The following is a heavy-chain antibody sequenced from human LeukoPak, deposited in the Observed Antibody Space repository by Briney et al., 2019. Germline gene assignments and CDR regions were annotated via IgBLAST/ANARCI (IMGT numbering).Heavy chain of an antibody. V-gene: IGHV3-7*01. D-gene: IGHD3-10*01. CDR3: ARPGSLRLRDAFDI. CDR2: IKQDGSEK. CDR1: GFTFSSYA. J-gene: IGHJ3*02. Sequence: GGSLRLSRAASGFTFSSYAMSWVRQAPGKGLEWVANIKQDGSEKYYVDSVRGRFTISRDNAKNSLYLQMNSLRAEDTAVYYCARPGSLRLRDAFDIWGQGTVVTVSS.